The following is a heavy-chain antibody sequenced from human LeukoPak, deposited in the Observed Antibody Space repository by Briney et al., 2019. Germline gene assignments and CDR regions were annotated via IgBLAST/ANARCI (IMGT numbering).Heavy chain of an antibody. CDR3: ARATAAGLNAFDI. J-gene: IGHJ3*02. D-gene: IGHD6-13*01. Sequence: SETLSLTCTVPGGSISSYYWSWIRQPPGKGLEWIGYIFYTGMTNYNPSLKRRVTISVDTSKNQFSLRLTSVTAADTAVYFCARATAAGLNAFDIWGQGTMVTVSS. V-gene: IGHV4-59*01. CDR1: GGSISSYY. CDR2: IFYTGMT.